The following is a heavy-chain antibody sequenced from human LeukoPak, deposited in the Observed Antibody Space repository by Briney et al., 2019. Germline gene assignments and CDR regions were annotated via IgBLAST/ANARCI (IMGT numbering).Heavy chain of an antibody. Sequence: ASVNVSCTASGYTFTTYYIHWVRQAPGQGLEWMGIINPSGGSTNYAQKFQGRLTMTRDTSTSTVYVELSSLRSEDTAVYYCAREVGFGDYVNDYWGQGTLVTVSS. V-gene: IGHV1-46*01. CDR2: INPSGGST. D-gene: IGHD3-16*01. J-gene: IGHJ4*02. CDR1: GYTFTTYY. CDR3: AREVGFGDYVNDY.